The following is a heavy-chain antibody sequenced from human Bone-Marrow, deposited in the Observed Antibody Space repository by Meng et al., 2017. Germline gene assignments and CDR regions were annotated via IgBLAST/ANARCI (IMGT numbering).Heavy chain of an antibody. CDR3: ARGFVDTAMVHYYYGMDV. Sequence: SETLSLTCTVSGGSVSSGSYYWSWIRQPPGKGLEWIGYIYYSGSTNYNPSLKSRVTISVDTSKNQFSLKLSSVTAADTAVYYCARGFVDTAMVHYYYGMDVWGQGTTVTVSS. V-gene: IGHV4-61*01. D-gene: IGHD5-18*01. J-gene: IGHJ6*02. CDR1: GGSVSSGSYY. CDR2: IYYSGST.